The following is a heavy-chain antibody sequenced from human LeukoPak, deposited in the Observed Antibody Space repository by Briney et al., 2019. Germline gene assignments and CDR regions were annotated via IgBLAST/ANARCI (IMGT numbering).Heavy chain of an antibody. CDR2: IYPGDSNT. D-gene: IGHD3-10*01. CDR3: ARFLYASGRIFDF. J-gene: IGHJ4*02. CDR1: GYSFSSYW. Sequence: GESLKISCKGSGYSFSSYWIGWVRQMPGKGLERMGIIYPGDSNTRYSPSFQGQVTISADKSISTAYLQWSSLKASDAAMYYCARFLYASGRIFDFWGQGTLVTVSS. V-gene: IGHV5-51*03.